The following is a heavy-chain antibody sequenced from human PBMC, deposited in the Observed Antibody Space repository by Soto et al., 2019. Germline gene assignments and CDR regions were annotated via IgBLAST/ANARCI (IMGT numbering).Heavy chain of an antibody. J-gene: IGHJ5*02. Sequence: SDTLSLTCTVSGGSISSSSYYWGWIRQPPGKGLEWIGSIYYSGSTYYNPSLKSRVTISVDTSTNQFSLKLSSVTAADTAVYYCAQHYYYDRNRFYPWGQGTRVPVPS. CDR2: IYYSGST. CDR1: GGSISSSSYY. V-gene: IGHV4-39*01. D-gene: IGHD3-22*01. CDR3: AQHYYYDRNRFYP.